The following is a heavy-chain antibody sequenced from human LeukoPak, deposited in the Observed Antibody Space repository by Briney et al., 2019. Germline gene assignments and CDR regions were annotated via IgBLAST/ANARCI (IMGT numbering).Heavy chain of an antibody. J-gene: IGHJ4*02. CDR2: ISGSGGST. CDR1: GFTFSSYA. V-gene: IGHV3-23*01. Sequence: GGSLRLSCAASGFTFSSYAMSWVRQAPGKGLEWVSAISGSGGSTYYADSVKGRFTISRDNSKDTLYLQMNSLRAEDTAVYYCAKGRRAVAGSPTDYWGQGTLVTVSS. D-gene: IGHD6-19*01. CDR3: AKGRRAVAGSPTDY.